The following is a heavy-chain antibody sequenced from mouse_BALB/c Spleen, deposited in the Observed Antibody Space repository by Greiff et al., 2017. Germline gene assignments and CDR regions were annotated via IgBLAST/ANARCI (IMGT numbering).Heavy chain of an antibody. J-gene: IGHJ1*01. CDR1: GYAFSSYW. V-gene: IGHV1-80*01. Sequence: QVQLQQSGAELVRPGSSVKISCKASGYAFSSYWMNWVKQRPGQGLEWIGQIYPGDGDTNYNGKFKGKATLTADKSSSTAYMQLSSLTSEDSAVYFCARSGGNRYCDVWGAGTTVTVSS. CDR3: ARSGGNRYCDV. D-gene: IGHD2-1*01. CDR2: IYPGDGDT.